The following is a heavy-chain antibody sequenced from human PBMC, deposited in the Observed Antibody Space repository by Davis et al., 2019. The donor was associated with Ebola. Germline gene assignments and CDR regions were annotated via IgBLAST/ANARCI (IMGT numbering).Heavy chain of an antibody. D-gene: IGHD4-17*01. V-gene: IGHV1-8*03. Sequence: ASVKVSCKASGYTFTSYDINWVRQATGQGLEWMGWMNPNSGNTDYAQKFQGRVTITRNTSISTAYMELSSLRSEDTAVYYCARDHGDYRTGRIYGMDVWGQGTTVTVSS. CDR2: MNPNSGNT. CDR1: GYTFTSYD. J-gene: IGHJ6*02. CDR3: ARDHGDYRTGRIYGMDV.